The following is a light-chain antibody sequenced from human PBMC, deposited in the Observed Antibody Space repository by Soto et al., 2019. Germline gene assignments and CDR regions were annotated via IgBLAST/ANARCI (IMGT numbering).Light chain of an antibody. CDR1: NSDVAGYNY. Sequence: QSALTQPRSVSGSPGQSVTISCTRTNSDVAGYNYVSWYQQHPGKAPKLMIYDVSKRPSGVPDRFSGSKSGNTASLTISGLQAEDEADYYCCSYAGSHTFVFGGGTKLTVL. CDR2: DVS. J-gene: IGLJ2*01. CDR3: CSYAGSHTFV. V-gene: IGLV2-11*01.